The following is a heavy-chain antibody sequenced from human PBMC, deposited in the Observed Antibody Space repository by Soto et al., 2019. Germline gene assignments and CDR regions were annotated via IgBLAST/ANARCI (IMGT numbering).Heavy chain of an antibody. D-gene: IGHD2-8*01. CDR2: INSDGSST. CDR1: GFTFSSYW. CDR3: ARGIVCTNGVCYTRYYYYGMDV. J-gene: IGHJ6*02. Sequence: PGGSLRLSCAASGFTFSSYWMHWVRQAPGKGLVWVSRINSDGSSTSYADSVKGRFTISRDNAKNTLYLQMNSLRAEDTAVYYRARGIVCTNGVCYTRYYYYGMDVWGQGTTVTVSS. V-gene: IGHV3-74*01.